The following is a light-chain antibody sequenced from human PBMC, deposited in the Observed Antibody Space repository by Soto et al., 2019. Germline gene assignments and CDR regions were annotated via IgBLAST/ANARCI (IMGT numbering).Light chain of an antibody. J-gene: IGLJ1*01. CDR3: CSYAGSYYV. CDR2: DVS. CDR1: SSDVGGYNY. V-gene: IGLV2-11*01. Sequence: QSALTQPRSVSGSPGQSVTISCTGTSSDVGGYNYVSWYPQHPGKAPKLMIYDVSKRPSGVPDRFSGSKSGNTASLTISGLQAEDEADYYCCSYAGSYYVFGTGTKLTV.